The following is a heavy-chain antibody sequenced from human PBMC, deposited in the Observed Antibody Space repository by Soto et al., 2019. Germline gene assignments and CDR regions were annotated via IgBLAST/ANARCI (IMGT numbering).Heavy chain of an antibody. CDR2: IYYSGST. Sequence: SETLSLTCTVSGGSISSYYWSWIRQPPGKGLEWIGYIYYSGSTNYNPSLKSRVTISVDTSKNQFSLKLSSVTAADTAVYYCARMAPRDGSGSSHFDYWGQGTLVTVSS. V-gene: IGHV4-59*01. D-gene: IGHD3-10*01. CDR1: GGSISSYY. CDR3: ARMAPRDGSGSSHFDY. J-gene: IGHJ4*02.